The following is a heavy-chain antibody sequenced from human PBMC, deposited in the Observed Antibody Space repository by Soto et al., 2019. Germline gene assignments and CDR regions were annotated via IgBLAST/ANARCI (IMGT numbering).Heavy chain of an antibody. V-gene: IGHV3-48*03. CDR3: ARVKAVAGTPFDY. J-gene: IGHJ4*02. CDR1: GFTFSSYE. Sequence: EVQLVESGGGLVQPGGSLRLSCAASGFTFSSYEMNWVRQAPGKGLEWVSYISSSGSTIYYADSVKGRFTISRDNAKNSLYLQMNSLRAEDTAVYYCARVKAVAGTPFDYGGQGTLVTVSS. D-gene: IGHD6-19*01. CDR2: ISSSGSTI.